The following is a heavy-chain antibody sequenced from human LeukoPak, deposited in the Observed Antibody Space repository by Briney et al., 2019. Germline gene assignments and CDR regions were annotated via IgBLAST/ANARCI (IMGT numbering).Heavy chain of an antibody. Sequence: SETLSLTCAVYGGSFSSSSYSWGWIRQPPGKGLEWIGGIYYSGSTYYNPSLKSRVTISVDTSKNQFSLKVTSVTAADTAVYYCARVKAYSSSWYALGWFDPWGQGTLVTVSS. J-gene: IGHJ5*02. CDR1: GGSFSSSSYS. CDR2: IYYSGST. CDR3: ARVKAYSSSWYALGWFDP. D-gene: IGHD6-13*01. V-gene: IGHV4-39*07.